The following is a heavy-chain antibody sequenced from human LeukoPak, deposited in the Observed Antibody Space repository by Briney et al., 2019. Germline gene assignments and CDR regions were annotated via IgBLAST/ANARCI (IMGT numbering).Heavy chain of an antibody. CDR3: AKGSYYDSSGSFYFDY. V-gene: IGHV3-23*01. Sequence: GVSLRLSCAASGFTFSSYAMIWVRQAPGKGLEWVSGISGSGDNTYYADSVKGRFTISRDNSKNTLYVQVNSLGSEDTAAYYCAKGSYYDSSGSFYFDYWGQGPLVTVSS. CDR2: ISGSGDNT. J-gene: IGHJ4*02. D-gene: IGHD3-22*01. CDR1: GFTFSSYA.